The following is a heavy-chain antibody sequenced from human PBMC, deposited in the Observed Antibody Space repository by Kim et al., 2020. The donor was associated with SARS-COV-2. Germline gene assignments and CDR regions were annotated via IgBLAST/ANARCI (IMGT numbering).Heavy chain of an antibody. V-gene: IGHV4-34*01. D-gene: IGHD6-6*01. Sequence: TPSLRSRVTISVETSKNQFSLKLSSVTAADTAVYYCARSPGYSSSSRFDYWGQGTLVTVSS. J-gene: IGHJ4*02. CDR3: ARSPGYSSSSRFDY.